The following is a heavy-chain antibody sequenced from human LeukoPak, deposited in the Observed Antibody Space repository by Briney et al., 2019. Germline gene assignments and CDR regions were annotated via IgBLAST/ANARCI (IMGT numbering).Heavy chain of an antibody. CDR1: GFTFRRYW. CDR2: INSDGSST. D-gene: IGHD4-17*01. J-gene: IGHJ3*02. Sequence: LSGGSLRLSCAASGFTFRRYWMTWVRQAPGKGLEWVSRINSDGSSTSYADSVKGRFTISRDNAKNTLYLQMNSLRAEDTAVYYCARGTYGDYVMGAFDIWGQGTMVTVSS. V-gene: IGHV3-74*01. CDR3: ARGTYGDYVMGAFDI.